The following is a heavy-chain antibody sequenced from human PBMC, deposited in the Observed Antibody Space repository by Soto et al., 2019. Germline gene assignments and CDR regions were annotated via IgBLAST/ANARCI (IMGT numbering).Heavy chain of an antibody. CDR2: ISISGTAI. J-gene: IGHJ5*02. Sequence: HPGGSLRLSCAASGFTFRSYSMNWVRQAPGKGLEWVSYISISGTAIYYADSVKGRFTISRDDAKNSLYLQMNSLRDEDTSVYYCARDNGIAGSFDPWGQGALVTVS. V-gene: IGHV3-48*02. CDR3: ARDNGIAGSFDP. CDR1: GFTFRSYS. D-gene: IGHD6-13*01.